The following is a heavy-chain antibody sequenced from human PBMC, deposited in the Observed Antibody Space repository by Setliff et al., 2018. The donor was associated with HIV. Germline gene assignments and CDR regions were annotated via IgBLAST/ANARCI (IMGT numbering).Heavy chain of an antibody. V-gene: IGHV3-33*06. Sequence: SLKISCAASGFTFSSYGMHWVRQAPGKGLEWVAVIWYDGSNKYYADSVKGRFTISRGNSKNTLYLQMNSLRAEDTAVYYCAKDRWGGKPYYFDYWGQGTLVTVSS. CDR2: IWYDGSNK. D-gene: IGHD7-27*01. CDR3: AKDRWGGKPYYFDY. J-gene: IGHJ4*02. CDR1: GFTFSSYG.